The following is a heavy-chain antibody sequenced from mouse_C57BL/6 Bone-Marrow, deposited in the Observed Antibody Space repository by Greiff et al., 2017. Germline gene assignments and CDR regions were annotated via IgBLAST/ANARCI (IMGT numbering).Heavy chain of an antibody. CDR1: GYTFTSYW. CDR3: AREDGNSFAY. V-gene: IGHV1-50*01. D-gene: IGHD2-1*01. CDR2: IDPSDSYT. Sequence: VQLQQPGAELVKPGASVKLSCKASGYTFTSYWMQWVKQRPGQGLEWIGEIDPSDSYTNYNQKLKGKATLTVDTSSSTAYMQLSSLTSEDSAVYYCAREDGNSFAYWGQGTLVTVSA. J-gene: IGHJ3*01.